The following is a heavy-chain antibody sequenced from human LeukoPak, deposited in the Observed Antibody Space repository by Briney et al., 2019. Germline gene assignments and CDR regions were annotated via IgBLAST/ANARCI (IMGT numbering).Heavy chain of an antibody. Sequence: SQTLSLTCAISGDSVSSNSNAWNWIRQSPSRGLEWLGRTYYRSKWFSDYAVSVKSRITINPDTSKNQFSLQLNSVTPEDTAVYYCASFRSVAGFDYWGQGTLVSVSS. V-gene: IGHV6-1*01. CDR2: TYYRSKWFS. CDR1: GDSVSSNSNA. CDR3: ASFRSVAGFDY. J-gene: IGHJ4*02.